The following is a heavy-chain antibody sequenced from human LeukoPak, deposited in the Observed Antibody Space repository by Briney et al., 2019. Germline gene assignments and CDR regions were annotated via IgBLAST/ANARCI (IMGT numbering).Heavy chain of an antibody. CDR1: GGSISGTYY. Sequence: SETLSLTCTVSGGSISGTYYWSWIRQPPGKGLEWIGYIYYTGTTDSNPSLKSRVTISLDTSKNQISLNLSSATAADTTVYYCARRWVYDKRAFDAWGQGTMVTVSS. J-gene: IGHJ3*01. V-gene: IGHV4-59*08. CDR3: ARRWVYDKRAFDA. D-gene: IGHD3-16*01. CDR2: IYYTGTT.